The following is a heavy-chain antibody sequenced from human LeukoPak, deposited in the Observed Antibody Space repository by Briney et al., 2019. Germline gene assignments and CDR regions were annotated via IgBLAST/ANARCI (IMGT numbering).Heavy chain of an antibody. CDR2: FDPGDGET. J-gene: IGHJ5*02. CDR1: GYTLTELS. Sequence: ASVKVSCKVSGYTLTELSMHWVRQAPGKGLEWMGGFDPGDGETIYAQKFQGRVTMTEDTSTDTAYMELSSLRSEDTAVYYCATDIDYYYDSSGPRFDPWGQGTLVTVSS. V-gene: IGHV1-24*01. D-gene: IGHD3-22*01. CDR3: ATDIDYYYDSSGPRFDP.